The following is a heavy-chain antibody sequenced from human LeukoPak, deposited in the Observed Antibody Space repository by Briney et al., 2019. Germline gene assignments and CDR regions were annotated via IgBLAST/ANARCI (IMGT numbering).Heavy chain of an antibody. D-gene: IGHD3-10*01. CDR1: GGSFSGYY. J-gene: IGHJ3*02. CDR3: ARKEGNMVRGVIITVGAFDI. CDR2: INHSGST. Sequence: SETLSLTCAVYGGSFSGYYWSWIRQPPGKGLEWIGEINHSGSTNYNPSLKSRVTISVDTSKNQFSLKLSSVTAADTAVYYCARKEGNMVRGVIITVGAFDIWGQGTMVTVSS. V-gene: IGHV4-34*01.